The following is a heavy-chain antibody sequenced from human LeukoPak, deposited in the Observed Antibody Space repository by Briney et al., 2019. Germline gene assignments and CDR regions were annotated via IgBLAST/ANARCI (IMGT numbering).Heavy chain of an antibody. D-gene: IGHD3-10*01. CDR2: ISGSGGST. V-gene: IGHV3-23*01. J-gene: IGHJ4*02. CDR1: GFTFSRYW. CDR3: AKDIRITMVRGSDY. Sequence: PGGSLRLSCVASGFTFSRYWMHWVRQAPGKGLEWVSAISGSGGSTYYADSVKGRFTISRDNSKNTLYLQMNSLRAEDTAVYYCAKDIRITMVRGSDYWGQGTLVTVSS.